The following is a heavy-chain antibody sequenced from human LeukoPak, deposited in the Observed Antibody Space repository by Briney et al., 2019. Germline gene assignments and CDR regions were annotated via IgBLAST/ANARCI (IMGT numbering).Heavy chain of an antibody. CDR1: GFTFSSYW. CDR3: AKAVMYYYDSSGYPTDY. D-gene: IGHD3-22*01. J-gene: IGHJ4*02. Sequence: GGSLRLSCAASGFTFSSYWMHWVRQAPGKGLVWVSRINSDGSSTSYADSVKGRFTISRDNANNTLYLQMNSLRAEDTAVYYCAKAVMYYYDSSGYPTDYWGQGTLVTVSS. CDR2: INSDGSST. V-gene: IGHV3-74*01.